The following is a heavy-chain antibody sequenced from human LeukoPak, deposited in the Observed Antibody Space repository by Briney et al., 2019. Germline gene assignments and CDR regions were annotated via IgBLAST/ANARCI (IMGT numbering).Heavy chain of an antibody. CDR3: ARALAVAGFYFDY. V-gene: IGHV4-39*07. CDR2: IYYSGST. D-gene: IGHD6-19*01. J-gene: IGHJ4*02. CDR1: GGSISAISYY. Sequence: SETLSLTCTVSGGSISAISYYWGWIRQPPGKGLEWIGRIYYSGSTYYNPSLNSRVTISVDTSKNQFSLKLRSVTAADTAVYYCARALAVAGFYFDYWGQGTLVTVSS.